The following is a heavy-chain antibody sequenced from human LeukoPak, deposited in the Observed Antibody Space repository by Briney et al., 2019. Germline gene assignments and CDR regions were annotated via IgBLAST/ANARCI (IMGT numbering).Heavy chain of an antibody. CDR1: GFIVSSNY. CDR3: AKVGYSFDWFDP. Sequence: GGSLRLSCAASGFIVSSNYITWVRQAPGKGLEWVSVIYSGGSTFYADSVKGRFTISRYNSKNTLYLQMNSLRADDTAVYYCAKVGYSFDWFDPWGQGSLVTVSS. V-gene: IGHV3-53*01. D-gene: IGHD5-18*01. J-gene: IGHJ5*02. CDR2: IYSGGST.